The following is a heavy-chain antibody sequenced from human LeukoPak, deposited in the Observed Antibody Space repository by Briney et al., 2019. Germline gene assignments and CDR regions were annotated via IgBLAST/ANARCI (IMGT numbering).Heavy chain of an antibody. V-gene: IGHV3-30*02. J-gene: IGHJ1*01. CDR3: AKGRESVGYCSSTSCPGFQH. CDR1: GFTFSSYG. D-gene: IGHD2-2*01. Sequence: GGSLRLSCAASGFTFSSYGMHWVRQAPGKGLEWVAFIRYDGSNKYYADSVKGRFTISRDNSKNTLYLQMNSLSAEDTAVYYCAKGRESVGYCSSTSCPGFQHWGQGTLVTVSS. CDR2: IRYDGSNK.